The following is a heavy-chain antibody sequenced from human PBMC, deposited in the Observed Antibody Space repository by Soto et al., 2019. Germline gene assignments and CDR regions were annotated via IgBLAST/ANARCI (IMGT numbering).Heavy chain of an antibody. CDR2: INPSGGST. Sequence: QVQLVQSGAEVKKPGASVKVSCKASGYTFTSYYMHWVRQAPGQGLEWMGIINPSGGSTSYAQKCRGRVPMTRETFTRAGYMALSSMRYEDTAVYYCAREHDGIAVAGTSPGVDNWFDPWGQGTLVTVSS. V-gene: IGHV1-46*03. D-gene: IGHD6-19*01. CDR1: GYTFTSYY. CDR3: AREHDGIAVAGTSPGVDNWFDP. J-gene: IGHJ5*02.